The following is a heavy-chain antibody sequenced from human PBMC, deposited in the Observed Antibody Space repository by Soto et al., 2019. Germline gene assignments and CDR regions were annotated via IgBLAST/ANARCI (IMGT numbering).Heavy chain of an antibody. CDR3: ARVGPLRGGYYYYYGMDV. J-gene: IGHJ6*02. CDR1: GFTFRNAW. V-gene: IGHV3-30-3*01. Sequence: GGSLRLSCAASGFTFRNAWINWVRQAPGKGLEWVAVISYDGSNKYYADSVKGRFTISRDNSKNTLYLQMNSLRAEDTAVYYCARVGPLRGGYYYYYGMDVWGQGTTVTVSS. D-gene: IGHD3-10*01. CDR2: ISYDGSNK.